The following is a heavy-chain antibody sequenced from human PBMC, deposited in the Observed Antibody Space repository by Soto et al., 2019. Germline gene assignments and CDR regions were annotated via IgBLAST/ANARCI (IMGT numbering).Heavy chain of an antibody. CDR2: IWYDGSNK. V-gene: IGHV3-33*01. Sequence: GGSLRLSCAASGSTFSSYGMHWVRQAPGKGLEWVAVIWYDGSNKYYADSVKGRFTISRDNSKNTLYLQMNSLRAEDTAVYYCARGDYHDTCGPFSDAFDVWGQGTMVTVSS. CDR1: GSTFSSYG. CDR3: ARGDYHDTCGPFSDAFDV. J-gene: IGHJ3*01. D-gene: IGHD3-22*01.